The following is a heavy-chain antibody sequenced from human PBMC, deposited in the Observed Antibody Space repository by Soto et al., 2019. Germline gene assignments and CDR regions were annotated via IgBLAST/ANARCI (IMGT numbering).Heavy chain of an antibody. CDR1: GFTFSSYG. CDR3: AKDRFQGLRLSYFDY. CDR2: ISYDGSNK. D-gene: IGHD5-12*01. Sequence: PGGSLRLSCAASGFTFSSYGMHWVRQAPGKGLEWVAVISYDGSNKYYADSVKGRFTISRDNSKNTLYLQMNSLRAEDTAVYYCAKDRFQGLRLSYFDYWGQGTLVTVSS. J-gene: IGHJ4*02. V-gene: IGHV3-30*18.